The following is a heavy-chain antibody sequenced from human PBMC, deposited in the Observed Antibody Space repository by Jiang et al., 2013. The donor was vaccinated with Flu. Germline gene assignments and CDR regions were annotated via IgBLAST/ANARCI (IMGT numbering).Heavy chain of an antibody. D-gene: IGHD4-11*01. CDR3: ARAMTTGYYYYYYMDV. CDR2: INPNSGGT. Sequence: SGAEVKKPGASVKVSCKASGYTFTGYYMHWVRQAPGQGLEWMGWINPNSGGTNYAQKFQGRVTMTRDTSISTAYMELSRLRSDDTAVYYCARAMTTGYYYYYYMDVWGKGTTVTVPS. CDR1: GYTFTGYY. V-gene: IGHV1-2*02. J-gene: IGHJ6*03.